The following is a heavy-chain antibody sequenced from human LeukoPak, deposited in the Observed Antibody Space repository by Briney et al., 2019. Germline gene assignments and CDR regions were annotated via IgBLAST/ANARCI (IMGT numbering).Heavy chain of an antibody. V-gene: IGHV3-9*01. CDR3: AKDNRRHYTSGPNPDPLH. CDR2: ISWNSGSI. D-gene: IGHD6-19*01. J-gene: IGHJ4*02. CDR1: GFIFNNYA. Sequence: GRSLRLSCAGSGFIFNNYAMHWVRQPPGKGLEWVSGISWNSGSIDYADSVKGRFTISRDNAKNSLYLQMNSLRVEDTAFYYCAKDNRRHYTSGPNPDPLHWGQGALVTVSS.